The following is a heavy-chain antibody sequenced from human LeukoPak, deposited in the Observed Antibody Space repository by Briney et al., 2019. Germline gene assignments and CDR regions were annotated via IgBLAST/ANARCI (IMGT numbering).Heavy chain of an antibody. J-gene: IGHJ4*02. CDR3: ATGARGKN. CDR2: INQDGSEK. V-gene: IGHV3-7*01. Sequence: PGGSLRLSCTASGFTFTTYWVSWVRQAPGKGLEWVAKINQDGSEKDYVDSVKGRFTISRDNAKNSVYVQMNSLRPEDTAVYYCATGARGKNWGQGTLVTVPS. CDR1: GFTFTTYW. D-gene: IGHD4-23*01.